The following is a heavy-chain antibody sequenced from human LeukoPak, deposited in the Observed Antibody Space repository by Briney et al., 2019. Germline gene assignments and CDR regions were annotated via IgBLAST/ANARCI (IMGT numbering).Heavy chain of an antibody. D-gene: IGHD3-22*01. J-gene: IGHJ4*02. Sequence: GGPLRLSCAASGFTFSSYAMIWVRDPPGKRLEGVSAIIGRGGSTYYADSVKGLFTMSRDNCKNTLYLQMNSLRAEDTAVYYCAKNYYDSSGYEYYFDYWGQGTLVTVSS. V-gene: IGHV3-23*01. CDR1: GFTFSSYA. CDR3: AKNYYDSSGYEYYFDY. CDR2: IIGRGGST.